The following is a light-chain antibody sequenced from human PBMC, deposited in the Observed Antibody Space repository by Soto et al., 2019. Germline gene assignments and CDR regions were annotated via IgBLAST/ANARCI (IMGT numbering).Light chain of an antibody. CDR3: GSYTGSITYV. V-gene: IGLV2-14*01. J-gene: IGLJ1*01. CDR2: EVT. Sequence: QSALIHPPSVSGSPGQSITISCTGTTSDVGGYNYVSWYQQHPGKAPILMIYEVTNRPSGVSNRFSGSKSGNTASLTISGLQVEDEAEYFCGSYTGSITYVFGTGTKLTVL. CDR1: TSDVGGYNY.